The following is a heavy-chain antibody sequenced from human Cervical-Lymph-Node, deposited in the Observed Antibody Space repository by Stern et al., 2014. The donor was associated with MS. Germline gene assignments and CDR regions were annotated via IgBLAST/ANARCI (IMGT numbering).Heavy chain of an antibody. J-gene: IGHJ5*02. Sequence: QVQLVESGAEVKKPGASVKVSCKACGYNFTSYAIHWVRQAPRHRLGWMGRINAANCDTYYSEKFQGRVTFTRDTSANTAYMELFSLTSEDTTVYYCGRGQQSFDPWGQGTLVTVSA. V-gene: IGHV1-3*01. D-gene: IGHD6-13*01. CDR2: INAANCDT. CDR3: GRGQQSFDP. CDR1: GYNFTSYA.